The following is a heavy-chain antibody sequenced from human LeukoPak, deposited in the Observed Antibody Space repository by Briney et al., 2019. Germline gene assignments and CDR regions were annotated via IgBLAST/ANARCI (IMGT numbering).Heavy chain of an antibody. D-gene: IGHD5-24*01. J-gene: IGHJ6*03. CDR3: ARGPPAGWLPYYYYMDV. CDR1: GGSISSYY. Sequence: SETLSLTCTVSGGSISSYYWSWIRQPPGKGLEWIGYIYYSGSTNYNPSLKSRVTISVDTSKNQFSLKLSSVTAADTAVYYCARGPPAGWLPYYYYMDVWGKGTTVTISS. V-gene: IGHV4-59*01. CDR2: IYYSGST.